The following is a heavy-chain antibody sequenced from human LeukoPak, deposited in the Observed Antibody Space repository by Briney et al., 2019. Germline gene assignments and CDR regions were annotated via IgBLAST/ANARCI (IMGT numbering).Heavy chain of an antibody. CDR1: GYSISSGYY. CDR2: IYHSGST. J-gene: IGHJ5*02. D-gene: IGHD6-13*01. V-gene: IGHV4-38-2*02. CDR3: ARVSPSSSWLDP. Sequence: SETLSLTCTVSGYSISSGYYWGWIRQPPGKGLEWIGSIYHSGSTYYNPSLKSRVTISVDTSKNQFSLKLSSVTAADTAVCYCARVSPSSSWLDPWGQGTLVTVSS.